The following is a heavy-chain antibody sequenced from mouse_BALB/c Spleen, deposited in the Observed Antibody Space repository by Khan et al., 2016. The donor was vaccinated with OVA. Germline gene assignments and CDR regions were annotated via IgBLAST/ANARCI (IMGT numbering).Heavy chain of an antibody. CDR3: AIDRIDY. J-gene: IGHJ2*01. V-gene: IGHV1-7*01. CDR1: GYTFTSYW. CDR2: INPTSGYT. Sequence: LQESGAELAKPGASVKMSCKASGYTFTSYWMHWIKQRPGQGLEWIGYINPTSGYTDYNQKFKDRDTLTADKSSSTAYMQLSSRTSDDSAVYYCAIDRIDYWGQGTALTVSS.